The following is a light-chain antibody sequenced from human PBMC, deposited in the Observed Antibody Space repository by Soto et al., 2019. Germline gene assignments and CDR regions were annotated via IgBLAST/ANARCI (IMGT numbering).Light chain of an antibody. CDR2: DAS. V-gene: IGKV3-11*01. CDR3: QQRSNWPWT. CDR1: QSVSSY. Sequence: EIVLTQSPATLSLSPGERATLSCRASQSVSSYLAWYQQKPGQAPRLLIYDASNRATGIPARFSGSGSGTDFNLTISSLEPEDFAVYYCQQRSNWPWTFGHGTKVEIK. J-gene: IGKJ1*01.